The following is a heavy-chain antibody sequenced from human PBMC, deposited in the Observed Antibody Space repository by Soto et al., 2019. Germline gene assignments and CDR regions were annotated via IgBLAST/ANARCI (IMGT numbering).Heavy chain of an antibody. CDR1: GFSFSTYA. V-gene: IGHV3-23*01. CDR3: AKDRGILGSGWYTPTTPDASDI. J-gene: IGHJ3*02. Sequence: PGGSLRLSCTASGFSFSTYAMNWVRQPPGKGLEWVSGITGSGGASYYADSVKGRFTISRDNSKNIFYLQMESLRLEDTAVYYCAKDRGILGSGWYTPTTPDASDIWGQGTMVTVSS. CDR2: ITGSGGAS. D-gene: IGHD6-19*01.